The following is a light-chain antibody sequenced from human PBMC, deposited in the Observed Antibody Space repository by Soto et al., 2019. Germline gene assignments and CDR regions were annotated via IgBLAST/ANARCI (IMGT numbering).Light chain of an antibody. CDR3: QHYNNWPPWT. J-gene: IGKJ1*01. CDR1: QSVRGSN. CDR2: GAS. V-gene: IGKV3-15*01. Sequence: PVQRATLSCRASQSVRGSNLAWYQQKPGQAPRLLIYGASIRATGIPARFSGSGSGTEFTLTISTLQSEDFAIYYCQHYNNWPPWTFGQGTKVDI.